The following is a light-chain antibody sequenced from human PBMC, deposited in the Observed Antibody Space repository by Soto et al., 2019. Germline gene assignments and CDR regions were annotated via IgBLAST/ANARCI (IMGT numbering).Light chain of an antibody. CDR3: SSYTSSSTLYV. Sequence: QAASVSGSPGQSITISCTGTSSDVGGYNYVSWYQHHPGKAPKLMIYEVSYRPSGVSNRFSGSKSGNTASLTISGLQAEDEADYYCSSYTSSSTLYVFGTGTKVTVL. CDR2: EVS. V-gene: IGLV2-14*01. CDR1: SSDVGGYNY. J-gene: IGLJ1*01.